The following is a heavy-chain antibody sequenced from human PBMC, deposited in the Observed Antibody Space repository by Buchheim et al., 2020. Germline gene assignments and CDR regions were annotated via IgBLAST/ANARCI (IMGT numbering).Heavy chain of an antibody. D-gene: IGHD3-16*01. Sequence: EVQLLESGGGLVQPGGSLRLYCAASGFTFSSYAMSWVRQAPGKGLEWVSAISGSGGSTYYADSVKGRFTISRDNSKNTLYLQMNSLSAYDTAVYYCATKGGYVNSIRGSSWFDPWGQGTL. V-gene: IGHV3-23*01. CDR2: ISGSGGST. J-gene: IGHJ5*02. CDR3: ATKGGYVNSIRGSSWFDP. CDR1: GFTFSSYA.